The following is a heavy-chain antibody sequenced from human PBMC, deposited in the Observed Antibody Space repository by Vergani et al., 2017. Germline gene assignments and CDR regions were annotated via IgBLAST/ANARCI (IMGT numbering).Heavy chain of an antibody. CDR2: IFYSGTT. J-gene: IGHJ6*03. D-gene: IGHD6-25*01. CDR1: GGSISSGDHC. CDR3: ARVDTQVPATSHFYYMDV. Sequence: QVQLQESGPGVVKPSQTLSLTCAVSGGSISSGDHCWTWIRQRPGKGLEWIGYIFYSGTTYDNPSLRSRLTISVDTSQNQFSLKLRSVPAADTAVYYCARVDTQVPATSHFYYMDVWGKGTTVVGSS. V-gene: IGHV4-31*11.